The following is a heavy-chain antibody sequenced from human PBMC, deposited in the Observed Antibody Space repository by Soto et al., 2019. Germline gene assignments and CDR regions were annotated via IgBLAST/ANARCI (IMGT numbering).Heavy chain of an antibody. CDR2: INSDGSST. V-gene: IGHV3-74*01. Sequence: GGSLRLSCEASGFTFSSNWMHWVRQVPGKGLAWVSRINSDGSSTGYADSVKGRFTISRDNTKNTLYLQMNSLRAEDTAVYYCAKGSANSRPYYFDYWGRGALVTVSS. CDR1: GFTFSSNW. CDR3: AKGSANSRPYYFDY. D-gene: IGHD5-18*01. J-gene: IGHJ4*02.